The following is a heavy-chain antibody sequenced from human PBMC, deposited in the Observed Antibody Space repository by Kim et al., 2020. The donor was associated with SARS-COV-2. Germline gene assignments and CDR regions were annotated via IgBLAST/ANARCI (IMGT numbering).Heavy chain of an antibody. J-gene: IGHJ4*02. CDR3: AREDFGGDSRGFDS. CDR2: TFYRSKWCN. V-gene: IGHV6-1*01. CDR1: GDSVSSSSAA. D-gene: IGHD2-21*02. Sequence: SQTLSLTCAISGDSVSSSSAAWNWVRQSPSRGLEWLGRTFYRSKWCNEYALSVKSRIIINPDTSKNQFSLQLNSVTPEDTAVYYCAREDFGGDSRGFDSWGQGTLVTVSS.